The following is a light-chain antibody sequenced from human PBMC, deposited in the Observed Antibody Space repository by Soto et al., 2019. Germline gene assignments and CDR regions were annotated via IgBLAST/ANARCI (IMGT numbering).Light chain of an antibody. CDR3: LQDYNYPRT. Sequence: ALQMTQSPSSLSASVGDRVTITCRASQDIRTELGWYQQKPGKAPKLLIYGATTLQSGVPSRFRGSGSGTYFTLNQRGLQPEDFNTYYCLQDYNYPRTFGQGTKVEVK. CDR2: GAT. V-gene: IGKV1-6*01. CDR1: QDIRTE. J-gene: IGKJ1*01.